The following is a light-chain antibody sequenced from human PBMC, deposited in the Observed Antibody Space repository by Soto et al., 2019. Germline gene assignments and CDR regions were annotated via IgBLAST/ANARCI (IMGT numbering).Light chain of an antibody. CDR1: SSDVGGYNY. Sequence: QSALTQPRSVSGSPGQSVTISCTGTSSDVGGYNYVSWYQQHPGKAPKLMIYDVSKRPSGVPDRFSGSKSGNTASLTISGLLAEDGADYYCCSYAGSFYVFGARTKLAVL. V-gene: IGLV2-11*01. CDR2: DVS. CDR3: CSYAGSFYV. J-gene: IGLJ1*01.